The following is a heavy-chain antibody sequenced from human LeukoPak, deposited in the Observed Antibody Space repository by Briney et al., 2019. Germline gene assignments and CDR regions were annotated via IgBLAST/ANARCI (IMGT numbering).Heavy chain of an antibody. CDR1: GPTISTYA. J-gene: IGHJ3*02. V-gene: IGHV4-59*08. D-gene: IGHD6-13*01. CDR2: IYNNGIT. CDR3: AIYLVLDGFDN. Sequence: KPSETLTLTWATLGPTISTYASSCVRQPPGKGLEWIAYIYNNGITNYNPSLKSRFTISVDTSKNQLSLKLSSVTAADTAVYYCAIYLVLDGFDNWGQGTMVTVSS.